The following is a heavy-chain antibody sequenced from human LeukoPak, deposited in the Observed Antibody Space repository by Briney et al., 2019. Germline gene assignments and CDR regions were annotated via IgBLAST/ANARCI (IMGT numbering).Heavy chain of an antibody. V-gene: IGHV1-18*04. D-gene: IGHD3-10*01. CDR2: ISAYNGNT. J-gene: IGHJ3*02. CDR1: GYTFISYG. CDR3: ARCSRYYYGSGSYYNSDDAFDI. Sequence: ASVKVSCKASGYTFISYGISWVRQAPGQGLEWMGWISAYNGNTNYAQKLQGRVTMTTDTSTSTAYMELRSLRSDDTAVYYCARCSRYYYGSGSYYNSDDAFDIWGQGTMVIVSS.